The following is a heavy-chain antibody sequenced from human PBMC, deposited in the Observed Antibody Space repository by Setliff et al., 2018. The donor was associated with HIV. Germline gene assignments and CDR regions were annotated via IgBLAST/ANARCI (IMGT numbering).Heavy chain of an antibody. J-gene: IGHJ2*01. Sequence: SETLSLTCAVYGGSFSGYYWSWIRQPPGKGLEWIGEINHSGSTNYNPSLKSRVTISVDTSKNQFSLKLSSVTAADTAVYYCARATGGFDLWGRGTLVTVSS. CDR1: GGSFSGYY. V-gene: IGHV4-34*01. D-gene: IGHD3-10*01. CDR3: ARATGGFDL. CDR2: INHSGST.